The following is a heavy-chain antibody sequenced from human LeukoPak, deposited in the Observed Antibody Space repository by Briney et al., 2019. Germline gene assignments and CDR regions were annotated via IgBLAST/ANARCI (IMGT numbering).Heavy chain of an antibody. CDR1: GFTFSSYG. CDR3: ARDELREGMWLDY. V-gene: IGHV3-33*01. Sequence: GGSLRLSCAASGFTFSSYGMHWVRQAPVKGLEWVAVIWYDGSNKYYADSVKGRFTISRDNSKNTLYLQMNSLRAEDTAVYYCARDELREGMWLDYWGQGTLVTVSS. CDR2: IWYDGSNK. D-gene: IGHD1-26*01. J-gene: IGHJ4*02.